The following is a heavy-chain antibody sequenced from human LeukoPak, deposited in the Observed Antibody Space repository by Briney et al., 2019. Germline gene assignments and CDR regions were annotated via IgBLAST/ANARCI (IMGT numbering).Heavy chain of an antibody. CDR2: ISSSGSTI. Sequence: GGSLRLSCAASGFTFSDYYMSWIRQAPGKGLEWVSYISSSGSTIYYADSVKGRFTISRDNAKKSLYMQMNSLRGEDTAVYHCARDGYNSGGDFDYWGQGALVTVSS. D-gene: IGHD5-24*01. J-gene: IGHJ4*02. CDR3: ARDGYNSGGDFDY. CDR1: GFTFSDYY. V-gene: IGHV3-11*04.